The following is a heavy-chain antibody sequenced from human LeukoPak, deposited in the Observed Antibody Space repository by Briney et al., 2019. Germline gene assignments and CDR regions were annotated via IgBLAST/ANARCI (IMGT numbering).Heavy chain of an antibody. J-gene: IGHJ4*02. D-gene: IGHD3-10*01. V-gene: IGHV3-74*01. Sequence: GGSLRLSCAASGFIFSHYWMHWVRQAPGKGLVWVSRINPDGSGTNYADSVKGRFTISRDNAKSTLYLQMNSLRAEDTAVYYCSSDTFGARDYWGQGTLVTVSS. CDR3: SSDTFGARDY. CDR2: INPDGSGT. CDR1: GFIFSHYW.